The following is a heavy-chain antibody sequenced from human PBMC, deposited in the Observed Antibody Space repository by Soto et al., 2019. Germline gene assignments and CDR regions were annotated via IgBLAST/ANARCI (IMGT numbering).Heavy chain of an antibody. D-gene: IGHD2-8*01. CDR2: VDYSGAA. CDR1: GGSIDCYF. CDR3: ARXLLNVHSDSAVHDTFDV. V-gene: IGHV4-59*01. J-gene: IGHJ3*01. Sequence: PSVTLSLTCTVSGGSIDCYFWSWVRQPPGEGLEWIGNVDYSGAARFKSSLKSRLDMSVDTSKNQFSMTLTSVTAADTAVYYCARXLLNVHSDSAVHDTFDVWGQGTMVTVSS.